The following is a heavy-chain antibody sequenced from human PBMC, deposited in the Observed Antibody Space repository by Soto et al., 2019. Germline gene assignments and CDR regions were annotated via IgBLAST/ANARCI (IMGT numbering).Heavy chain of an antibody. CDR1: GLSLSTSAVG. J-gene: IGHJ4*02. D-gene: IGHD5-12*01. CDR2: IYWDDDK. V-gene: IGHV2-5*02. Sequence: QITLKESGPTLVKPTQTLTLTCTFSGLSLSTSAVGVGWIRQPPGKALEWLALIYWDDDKRYSPSLRSRLTITKDTSKNQVVLTMTNMDPVDTARYYCAHRRLYINTGYPVLFDYWGQGTLVTVSS. CDR3: AHRRLYINTGYPVLFDY.